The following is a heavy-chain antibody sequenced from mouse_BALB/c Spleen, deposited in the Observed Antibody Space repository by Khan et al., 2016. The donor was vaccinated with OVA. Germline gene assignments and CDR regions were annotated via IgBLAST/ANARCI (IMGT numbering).Heavy chain of an antibody. CDR2: VSTGGSYT. CDR3: TRLAYYYDSEGFAY. CDR1: GFTFSTYG. J-gene: IGHJ3*01. D-gene: IGHD1-1*01. Sequence: EVQGVESGGDLVKPGGSLKLSCAASGFTFSTYGMSWVRQTPDRRLEWVATVSTGGSYTYYPDSVKGRFTISRDNAKNTLYLQMNSLKSEDTAMVYCTRLAYYYDSEGFAYWGQGTLVTVSA. V-gene: IGHV5-6*01.